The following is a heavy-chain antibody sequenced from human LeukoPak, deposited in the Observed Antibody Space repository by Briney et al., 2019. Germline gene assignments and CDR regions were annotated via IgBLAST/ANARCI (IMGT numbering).Heavy chain of an antibody. CDR3: ARDPSDYGDYADC. CDR1: GFTFSSYS. J-gene: IGHJ4*02. D-gene: IGHD4-17*01. V-gene: IGHV3-21*01. CDR2: ISSSSSYI. Sequence: GGSLRLSCAASGFTFSSYSMNWVRQAPGKGLEWVSSISSSSSYIYYADSVKGRFTISRDNAKNSLYLQMNSLRAEDTAVYYCARDPSDYGDYADCWGQGTLVTVSS.